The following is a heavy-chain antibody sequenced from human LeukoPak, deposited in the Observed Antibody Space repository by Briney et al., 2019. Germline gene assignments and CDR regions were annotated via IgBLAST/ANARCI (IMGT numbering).Heavy chain of an antibody. CDR2: IGTTDNT. CDR3: ARVPTNSWYNWFDP. J-gene: IGHJ5*02. V-gene: IGHV3-13*01. CDR1: GFPFSIYD. D-gene: IGHD2-8*01. Sequence: GGSLRLSWAASGFPFSIYDMHWVRKPTGKGLEWVSAIGTTDNTYYIDSVKGRFTISRENAKNSLYLQMNSLRAEDTAIYYCARVPTNSWYNWFDPWGQGTLVTVSS.